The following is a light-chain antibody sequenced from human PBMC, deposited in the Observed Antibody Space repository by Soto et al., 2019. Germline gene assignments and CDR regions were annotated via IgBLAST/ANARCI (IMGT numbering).Light chain of an antibody. CDR2: DVN. Sequence: QSALTQPASVSGSPGQSITISCTGTSSDVGGYNYVSWYQQHPGKAPKLMIYDVNTRPSGVSNRFSGSKSGNTASLTISGXXXXXXXXYYXSSYTSSISFGGGTKLTVL. J-gene: IGLJ2*01. CDR3: SSYTSSIS. CDR1: SSDVGGYNY. V-gene: IGLV2-14*01.